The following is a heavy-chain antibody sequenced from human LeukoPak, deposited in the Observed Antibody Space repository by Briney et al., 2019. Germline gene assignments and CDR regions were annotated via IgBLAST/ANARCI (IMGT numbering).Heavy chain of an antibody. J-gene: IGHJ5*02. CDR3: AKDQVEWLPRGNWFDP. D-gene: IGHD3-3*01. CDR2: IRYDGSNK. Sequence: GGSLRLSCAASGFTFSSYGMHWVRQAPGKGLEWVAFIRYDGSNKYYADYVKGRFTISRDNSKNTLYLQMNSLRAEDTAVYYCAKDQVEWLPRGNWFDPWGKGTLVTVSS. V-gene: IGHV3-30*02. CDR1: GFTFSSYG.